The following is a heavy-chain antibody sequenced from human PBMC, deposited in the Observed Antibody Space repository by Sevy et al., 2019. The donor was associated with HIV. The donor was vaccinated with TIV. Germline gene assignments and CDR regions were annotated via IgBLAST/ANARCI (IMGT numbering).Heavy chain of an antibody. Sequence: SETLSLTCTVSGGSISSYYWSWIRQPPGKGLEWIGYIHYSGSTNYNPSLKSRVTISVDTSKNQFSLKLSSVTAADTAVYYCARGRVLEWLQVPYYFDYWGQGTLVTVSS. V-gene: IGHV4-59*01. CDR1: GGSISSYY. CDR3: ARGRVLEWLQVPYYFDY. D-gene: IGHD3-3*01. J-gene: IGHJ4*02. CDR2: IHYSGST.